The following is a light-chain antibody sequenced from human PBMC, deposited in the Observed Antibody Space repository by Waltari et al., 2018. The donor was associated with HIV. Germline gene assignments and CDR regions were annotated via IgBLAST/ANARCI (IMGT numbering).Light chain of an antibody. Sequence: QSALTQPASVSGSPGQSITISCTGTSSDVGGYNYVSWYQQHPGKAPKLLIYDNTERPSGIPDRGSGSKSGTSATLGITGLQTGDEADYYCGTWDSSLGGWVFGGGTKLAVL. CDR1: SSDVGGYNY. CDR3: GTWDSSLGGWV. J-gene: IGLJ3*02. CDR2: DNT. V-gene: IGLV1-51*01.